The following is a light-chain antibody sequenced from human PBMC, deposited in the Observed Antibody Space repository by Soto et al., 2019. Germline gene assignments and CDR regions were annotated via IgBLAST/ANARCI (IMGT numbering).Light chain of an antibody. CDR1: QSISSY. Sequence: IHMTDAPSSLSASVLYRVTITFLAIQSISSYLNWYQQKPGKAPKLLIYAASSLQSGVPSRFSGSGSGTDFTLTISSLQPEDFATYYCQQSYSTPITFGQGTRLEIK. CDR3: QQSYSTPIT. J-gene: IGKJ5*01. V-gene: IGKV1-39*01. CDR2: AAS.